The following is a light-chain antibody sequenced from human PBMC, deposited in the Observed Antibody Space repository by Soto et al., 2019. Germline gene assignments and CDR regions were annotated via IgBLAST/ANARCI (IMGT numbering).Light chain of an antibody. CDR2: DAS. CDR1: QSVRSSY. CDR3: QQYGSTPLT. V-gene: IGKV3-20*01. J-gene: IGKJ4*01. Sequence: EIVFKQSPDTLSLYPGERATLSCRASQSVRSSYLAWYQQKPGQAPRFLIYDASSRATGIPDRFSGSGSGTDFTLTISRLEPEDFAVYYCQQYGSTPLTFGGGTKV.